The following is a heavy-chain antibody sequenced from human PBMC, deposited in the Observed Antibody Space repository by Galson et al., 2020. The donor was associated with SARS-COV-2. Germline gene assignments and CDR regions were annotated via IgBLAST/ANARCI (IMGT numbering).Heavy chain of an antibody. CDR3: AKDRAGSLTLLDAFDI. D-gene: IGHD2-15*01. V-gene: IGHV3-30*02. J-gene: IGHJ3*02. CDR2: IRYDGSNK. CDR1: GLTFSGYG. Sequence: GGSLRLSCAASGLTFSGYGMHWVSQAPGKGLEWAAFIRYDGSNKYYADSVKGRFTVSRDNSKNTLYLQMNSLRAEDTAVYYCAKDRAGSLTLLDAFDIWGQGTMVTVSS.